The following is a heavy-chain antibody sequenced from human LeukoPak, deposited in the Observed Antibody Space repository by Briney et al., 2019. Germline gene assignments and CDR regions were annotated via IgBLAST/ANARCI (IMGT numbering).Heavy chain of an antibody. CDR3: ARTRKQRGIVVVPAGSTFLDV. V-gene: IGHV4-61*02. J-gene: IGHJ6*04. CDR2: LYTNGGT. Sequence: PSQTLSLTCTVSGGSISSGHYYWSWIRQPAGKGLEWIGRLYTNGGTNYNPSLKSRVAISVDSSKNQFSLSLSSVTAADTAVYYCARTRKQRGIVVVPAGSTFLDVWGKGTTVTVSS. CDR1: GGSISSGHYY. D-gene: IGHD2-2*01.